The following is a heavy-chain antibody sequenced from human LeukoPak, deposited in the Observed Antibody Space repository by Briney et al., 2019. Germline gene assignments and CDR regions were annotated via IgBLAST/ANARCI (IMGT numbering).Heavy chain of an antibody. Sequence: PGGSLRLSCAASGFPFDYYAVNWVRQAPGKGLEWVSATGASGHSTYYADSVKGRFTISRDNSKTTLYLQMNSLRAEDTAVYYCARGLSTVNDALDIWGQGTMVTVSS. D-gene: IGHD2-2*01. CDR1: GFPFDYYA. CDR3: ARGLSTVNDALDI. CDR2: TGASGHST. J-gene: IGHJ3*02. V-gene: IGHV3-23*01.